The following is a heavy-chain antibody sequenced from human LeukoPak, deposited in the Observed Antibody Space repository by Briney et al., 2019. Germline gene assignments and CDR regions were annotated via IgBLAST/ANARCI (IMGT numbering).Heavy chain of an antibody. CDR1: GGSISSYY. Sequence: PSETLSLTCTVSGGSISSYYWSWIRQPPGKGLEWIGYIYYSGSTNYNPSLKSRVTISVDTSKNQFSLKLSSVTDADTAVYYCARASDSSGYYLIDYWGQGTLVTVSS. D-gene: IGHD3-22*01. V-gene: IGHV4-59*01. J-gene: IGHJ4*02. CDR3: ARASDSSGYYLIDY. CDR2: IYYSGST.